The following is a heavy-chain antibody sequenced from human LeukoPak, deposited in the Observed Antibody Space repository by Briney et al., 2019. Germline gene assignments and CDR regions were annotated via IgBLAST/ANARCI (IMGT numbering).Heavy chain of an antibody. V-gene: IGHV4-39*01. J-gene: IGHJ2*01. CDR2: IYYSGNT. CDR1: SGSISITSYY. Sequence: PSETLSLTCTVSSGSISITSYYWGWIRQSPGKGLKWIGSIYYSGNTYDNPSLKSRVTMSVDTSKNQFSLRLTSVTAADTAVYFCARHRTTHEYFDLWGRGTLVSVSS. CDR3: ARHRTTHEYFDL. D-gene: IGHD2/OR15-2a*01.